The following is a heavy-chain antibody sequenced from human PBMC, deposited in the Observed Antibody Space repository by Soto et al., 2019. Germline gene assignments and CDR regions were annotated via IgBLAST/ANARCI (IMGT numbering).Heavy chain of an antibody. J-gene: IGHJ3*02. D-gene: IGHD1-26*01. CDR1: GGSISSSSYY. Sequence: SETLSLTCTVSGGSISSSSYYWGWIRQPPGKGLEWIGSIYYSGSTYYNPSLKSRVTISVDTSKNQFSLKLSSVPAADTAVYYCARLSGSYYAFDIWGQGTMVTVSS. V-gene: IGHV4-39*01. CDR3: ARLSGSYYAFDI. CDR2: IYYSGST.